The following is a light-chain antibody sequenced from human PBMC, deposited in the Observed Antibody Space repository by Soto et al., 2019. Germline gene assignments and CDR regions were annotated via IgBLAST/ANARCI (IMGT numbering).Light chain of an antibody. J-gene: IGKJ5*01. Sequence: EIVLTQSPATLSLSPGERATLSCRASQSVSSYLAWYQQKPGQAPRLLIYDASNRATGIPARFSGSGSGTDFTLNISSLEPEDFAVYYCQQRSNWPPSITFGHGTRLEIK. CDR3: QQRSNWPPSIT. CDR2: DAS. CDR1: QSVSSY. V-gene: IGKV3-11*01.